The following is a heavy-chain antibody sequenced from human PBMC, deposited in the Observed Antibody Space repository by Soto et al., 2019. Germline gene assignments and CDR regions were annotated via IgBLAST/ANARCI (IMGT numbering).Heavy chain of an antibody. D-gene: IGHD3-22*01. Sequence: PSETLSLTCTVSGGSISSSSYYWGWIRQPPGKELEWIGSIYYSGSTYYNPSLKSRVTISVDTSKNQFSLKLSSVTAADTAVYYCSLCYDGSADRGYYYYGMDVWGQGTTVTVSS. CDR1: GGSISSSSYY. CDR2: IYYSGST. CDR3: SLCYDGSADRGYYYYGMDV. J-gene: IGHJ6*02. V-gene: IGHV4-39*01.